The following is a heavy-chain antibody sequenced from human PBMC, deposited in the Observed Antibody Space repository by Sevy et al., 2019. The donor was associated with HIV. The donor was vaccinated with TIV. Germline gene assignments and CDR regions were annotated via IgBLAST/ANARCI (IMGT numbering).Heavy chain of an antibody. CDR3: AREVCGCKWRPYYFDS. CDR1: GFTFSDYW. D-gene: IGHD6-19*01. Sequence: GGSLRLSCAASGFTFSDYWMSWVRQSPGKGLEWVATIKQDESEKYYVDSVKGRFAISRDNGKNAVSLQMNGLRVEDTALYDCAREVCGCKWRPYYFDSWGQGTLVTVSS. J-gene: IGHJ4*02. CDR2: IKQDESEK. V-gene: IGHV3-7*01.